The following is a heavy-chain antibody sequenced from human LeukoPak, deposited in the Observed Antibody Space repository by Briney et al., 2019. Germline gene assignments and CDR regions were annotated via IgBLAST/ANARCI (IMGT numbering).Heavy chain of an antibody. V-gene: IGHV4-61*02. CDR2: ISTRGST. J-gene: IGHJ4*02. Sequence: PSQTLSLACTVSGGSINSGSHYWNRIRQPAGKGLEWIGRISTRGSTNYNPSLKGRGTMSLDTSKNQLSLQLSSVTAADTAVYYCAKSYGGYVLDYWGQATLVTVSS. CDR1: GGSINSGSHY. CDR3: AKSYGGYVLDY. D-gene: IGHD5-12*01.